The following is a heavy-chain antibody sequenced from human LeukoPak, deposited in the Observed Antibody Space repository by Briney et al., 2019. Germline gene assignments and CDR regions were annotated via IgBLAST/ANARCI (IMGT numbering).Heavy chain of an antibody. CDR1: GGSISSYY. Sequence: SETLSLTCTVSGGSISSYYWSWIRQPAGKGLEWIGRIYSTGSTNYNPSLKSRVTMSVDTSKNQFSLRLRSVTAADAAVYYCARQIASAGTAGFDFWGQGTLVTVSS. V-gene: IGHV4-4*07. CDR2: IYSTGST. D-gene: IGHD6-13*01. CDR3: ARQIASAGTAGFDF. J-gene: IGHJ4*02.